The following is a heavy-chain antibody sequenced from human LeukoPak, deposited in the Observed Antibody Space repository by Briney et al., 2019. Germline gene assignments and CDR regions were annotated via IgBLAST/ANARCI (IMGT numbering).Heavy chain of an antibody. CDR3: ARDGYDILTSNYYYYMDV. CDR1: GFTFSSYW. D-gene: IGHD3-9*01. J-gene: IGHJ6*03. CDR2: IKQDGSEK. V-gene: IGHV3-7*01. Sequence: PGGSLRLSCAASGFTFSSYWMSWVRQAPGKGLEWVANIKQDGSEKYYVDSVKGRFTISRDNAKNSLYLQMNSLRAEDTAVYYCARDGYDILTSNYYYYMDVWGKGTTVTVSS.